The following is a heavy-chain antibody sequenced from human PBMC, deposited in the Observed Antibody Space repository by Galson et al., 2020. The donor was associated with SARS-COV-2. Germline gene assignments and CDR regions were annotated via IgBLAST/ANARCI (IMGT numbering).Heavy chain of an antibody. CDR1: GYTFTSYG. CDR2: ISAYNGNT. V-gene: IGHV1-18*01. Sequence: ASVKVSCKASGYTFTSYGIRWVRPAPGQGLEWMGWISAYNGNTNYAQKLQGRVTITTDTSMSTAYMELRSLRSDDTAVYYCARGGDVFRFFDLFQKTSWFEPWGQGTLVTGSS. D-gene: IGHD3-9*01. J-gene: IGHJ5*02. CDR3: ARGGDVFRFFDLFQKTSWFEP.